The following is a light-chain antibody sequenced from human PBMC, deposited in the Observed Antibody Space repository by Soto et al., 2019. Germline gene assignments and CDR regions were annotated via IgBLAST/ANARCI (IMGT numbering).Light chain of an antibody. CDR1: SSNIGSNS. Sequence: QAVLTQPPSASGTPGQRFTISCSGSSSNIGSNSANWYQQLPGTAPKLVMYSTNQRPSGVPDRFSGSKSGTSASLAISDLQSEDEADYYCAALDDTLNGHVVFGGGTKLTVL. CDR2: STN. J-gene: IGLJ2*01. V-gene: IGLV1-44*01. CDR3: AALDDTLNGHVV.